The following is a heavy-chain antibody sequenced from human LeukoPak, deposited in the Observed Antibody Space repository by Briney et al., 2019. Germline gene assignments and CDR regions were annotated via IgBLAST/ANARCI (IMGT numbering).Heavy chain of an antibody. D-gene: IGHD2-2*01. CDR2: VNPTNGDT. CDR1: GYPFTGYY. Sequence: GASVKVSCKASGYPFTGYYIHWVRQAPGEGLEYMGMVNPTNGDTNYAHKFQGRVTMTTEASTSTVYMELSSLTSEDTAVYYCARGGRDIVVVPAAPPHFDYWGQGTLVTVSS. CDR3: ARGGRDIVVVPAAPPHFDY. J-gene: IGHJ4*02. V-gene: IGHV1-46*01.